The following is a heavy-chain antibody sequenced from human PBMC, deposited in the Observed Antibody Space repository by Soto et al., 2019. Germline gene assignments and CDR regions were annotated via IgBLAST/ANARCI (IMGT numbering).Heavy chain of an antibody. V-gene: IGHV1-69*01. Sequence: QVQLVQSGAEVKKPGSSVKVSCKASGGTFSSYAISWVRQAPGQGLEWMGGIIPIFGTANYAQKFHGRVTITADESTSTAYMELSSLRSEDTAVYYCARVNSNKLLLGYYYGMDVWGQGTTVTVSS. J-gene: IGHJ6*02. CDR2: IIPIFGTA. CDR1: GGTFSSYA. D-gene: IGHD3-22*01. CDR3: ARVNSNKLLLGYYYGMDV.